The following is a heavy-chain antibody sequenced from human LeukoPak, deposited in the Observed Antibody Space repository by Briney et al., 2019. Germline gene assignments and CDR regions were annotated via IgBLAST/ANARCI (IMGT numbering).Heavy chain of an antibody. CDR1: GFTFSSYA. CDR2: ISASGGTT. J-gene: IGHJ6*03. CDR3: AKASSRLPSVVYYYYYYMDV. V-gene: IGHV3-23*01. D-gene: IGHD2/OR15-2a*01. Sequence: PGGSLRLSCAASGFTFSSYAMSWVRQAPGKGLEWVSSISASGGTTYYADSVKGPFTISRDNSKNTLYLQMNNLGAEDTAVYYGAKASSRLPSVVYYYYYYMDVWGKGTTVTVSS.